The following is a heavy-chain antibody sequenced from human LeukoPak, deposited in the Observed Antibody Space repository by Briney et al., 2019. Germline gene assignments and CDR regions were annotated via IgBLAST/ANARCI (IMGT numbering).Heavy chain of an antibody. CDR2: ISYDGSNK. Sequence: GGSLRLSCAASGFTFSSYAMHWVRQAPGKGLEWVAVISYDGSNKYYADSVKGRFTISRDNSKNTLYLQMNSLRAEDTAVYYCAREGGYYYDSSGYLFDYWGQGTLVTVTS. D-gene: IGHD3-22*01. J-gene: IGHJ4*02. V-gene: IGHV3-30-3*01. CDR3: AREGGYYYDSSGYLFDY. CDR1: GFTFSSYA.